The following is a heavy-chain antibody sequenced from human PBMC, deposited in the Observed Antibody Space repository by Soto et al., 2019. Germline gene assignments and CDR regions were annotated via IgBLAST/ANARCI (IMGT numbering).Heavy chain of an antibody. Sequence: QVQLQESGPGLVKPSQTLSLTCTVSGGSVRRGNYYWSWIRQFPGKGLEWIGYISNSGRTHYNPSLRSRITTLVDTSKNQFFLELRSVTAADTALYYCARADYATGSYYPDYWGQGTLVTVSS. CDR1: GGSVRRGNYY. CDR2: ISNSGRT. D-gene: IGHD3-10*01. J-gene: IGHJ4*02. V-gene: IGHV4-31*03. CDR3: ARADYATGSYYPDY.